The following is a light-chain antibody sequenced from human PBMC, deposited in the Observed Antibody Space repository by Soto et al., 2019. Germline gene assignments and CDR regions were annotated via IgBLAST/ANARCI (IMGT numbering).Light chain of an antibody. J-gene: IGKJ5*01. Sequence: DLQMPQSPSSLSASVGDSVTITGQASQDISNYLNWYQQKPGKAPKLLIYDASNLETGVPSRFSGSGSGTDFTFTISSLQPEDIATYYCQKYDNLPITFGQGKRLEIK. V-gene: IGKV1-33*01. CDR3: QKYDNLPIT. CDR2: DAS. CDR1: QDISNY.